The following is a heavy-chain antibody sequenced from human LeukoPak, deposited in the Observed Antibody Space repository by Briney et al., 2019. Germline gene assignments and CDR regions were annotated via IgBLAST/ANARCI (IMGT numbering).Heavy chain of an antibody. CDR2: IYYSGST. J-gene: IGHJ5*02. D-gene: IGHD3-10*01. V-gene: IGHV4-39*07. CDR3: ARDRGNRYYYGSGSYYNDATPYNWFDP. Sequence: PSETLSLTCTVSGGSISSSSYYWGWIRQPPGKGLEWIGSIYYSGSTYYNPSLKSRVTISVDTSKNQFSLKLSSVTAADTAVYYCARDRGNRYYYGSGSYYNDATPYNWFDPWGQGTLVTVSS. CDR1: GGSISSSSYY.